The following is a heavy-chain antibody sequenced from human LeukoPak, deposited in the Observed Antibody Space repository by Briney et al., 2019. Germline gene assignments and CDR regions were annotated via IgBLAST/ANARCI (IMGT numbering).Heavy chain of an antibody. J-gene: IGHJ4*02. D-gene: IGHD3-10*01. CDR1: GYTFTNYY. Sequence: ASVKVSCKASGYTFTNYYMHWVRQAPGQGLEWMGVINPSGGSTNYAQKFQGRVTMTRDTSISTAYMELSRLRSDDTAVYYCARDFGEGNYWGQGTLVTVSS. V-gene: IGHV1-2*02. CDR3: ARDFGEGNY. CDR2: INPSGGST.